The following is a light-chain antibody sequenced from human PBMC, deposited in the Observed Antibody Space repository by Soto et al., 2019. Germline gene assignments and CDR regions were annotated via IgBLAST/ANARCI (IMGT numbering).Light chain of an antibody. V-gene: IGKV2-30*01. CDR1: QSLVFSDGNTY. J-gene: IGKJ1*01. CDR3: MQGSHWPRT. CDR2: RIS. Sequence: DVVMTQSPLSLPVTLGQPASISCRSGQSLVFSDGNTYLSWYQQRPGQSPRRLIYRISNRDSGVPDRFGGSGSGTDFTLEISRVEAEDVGVYFCMQGSHWPRTFGQGTKVDIK.